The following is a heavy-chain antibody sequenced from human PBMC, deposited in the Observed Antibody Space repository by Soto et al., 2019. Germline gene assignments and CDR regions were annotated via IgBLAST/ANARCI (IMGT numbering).Heavy chain of an antibody. CDR3: APTLHWGSYDFGGYPS. CDR1: GVTFSRAA. D-gene: IGHD3-22*01. J-gene: IGHJ4*02. V-gene: IGHV1-58*01. CDR2: IVVASGKT. Sequence: SVMVSCKDSGVTFSRAAVQWVGQARLQGLEWMGWIVVASGKTDYAPNLQERVRITRDVSTSTAYLEVSDLSFEDTAVYSCAPTLHWGSYDFGGYPSWGQGTMVTVSS.